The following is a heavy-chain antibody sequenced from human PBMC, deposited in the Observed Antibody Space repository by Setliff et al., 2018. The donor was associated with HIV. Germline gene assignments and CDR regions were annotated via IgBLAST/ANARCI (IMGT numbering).Heavy chain of an antibody. CDR1: GFTFSSYG. J-gene: IGHJ6*03. CDR3: ARESSGSYFHFYYYMDV. D-gene: IGHD3-10*01. CDR2: VSSSADSI. Sequence: GSLILSCAASGFTFSSYGMHWVRQAPGKGLEWVAAVSSSADSIVYADSVKGRFTISRDNAKNSMYLQMNSLRVEDTAVYYCARESSGSYFHFYYYMDVWGKGTTVTVSS. V-gene: IGHV3-21*06.